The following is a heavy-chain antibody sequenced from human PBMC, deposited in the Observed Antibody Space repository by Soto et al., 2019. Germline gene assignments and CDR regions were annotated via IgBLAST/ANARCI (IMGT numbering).Heavy chain of an antibody. CDR1: DESCSGYY. CDR2: VDHRGST. J-gene: IGHJ6*02. CDR3: ARYEYGNSLYGVHV. D-gene: IGHD1-7*01. Sequence: SAPRSLTCGVADESCSGYYWCWIRQTPGMGLEWIGEVDHRGSTTYNPSLKNRASISIDSSKNLFSLELTSVTAADTALYFCARYEYGNSLYGVHVWGQGPRVPV. V-gene: IGHV4-34*01.